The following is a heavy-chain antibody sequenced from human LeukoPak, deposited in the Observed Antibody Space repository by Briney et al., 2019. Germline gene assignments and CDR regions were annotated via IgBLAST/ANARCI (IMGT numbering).Heavy chain of an antibody. Sequence: GRSLRLSCAASGFTFSSYAMNWVRQAPGKGLEWVALISYDGSNKNYADSVKGRFTISRDNSKNTLYLQMNSLRAEDTAVYYCAKYCGGDCYGMDVWGQGTTVTVSS. D-gene: IGHD2-21*01. CDR3: AKYCGGDCYGMDV. V-gene: IGHV3-30-3*01. J-gene: IGHJ6*02. CDR2: ISYDGSNK. CDR1: GFTFSSYA.